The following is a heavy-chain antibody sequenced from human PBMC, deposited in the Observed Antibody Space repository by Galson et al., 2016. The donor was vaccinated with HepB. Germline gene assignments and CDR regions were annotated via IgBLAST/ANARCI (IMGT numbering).Heavy chain of an antibody. CDR2: FSHSSAYT. J-gene: IGHJ3*02. CDR3: ARGRAPKTLDTFDI. Sequence: SLRLSCAASGFTFSDFYMTWMRRTPGKSLEWVSYFSHSSAYTAYADSVKGRFIISRDNVRNSLFLQMSSMRVEDTALYFCARGRAPKTLDTFDIWGQGTMVTVSS. V-gene: IGHV3-11*06. CDR1: GFTFSDFY.